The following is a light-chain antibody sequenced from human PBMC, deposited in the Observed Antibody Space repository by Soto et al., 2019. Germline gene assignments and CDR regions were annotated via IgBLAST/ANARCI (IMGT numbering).Light chain of an antibody. J-gene: IGLJ3*02. CDR3: HSYDISLSVVV. CDR1: SSNIGAGYD. Sequence: QAVVTQPPSVSGAPGQRVTISCAGSSSNIGAGYDVHWYQQLPGTAPKLLIYANSNRPSGVPDRFSGSVSDTSASLAITGLQAEDEADYYCHSYDISLSVVVFGGGTKVTVL. CDR2: ANS. V-gene: IGLV1-40*01.